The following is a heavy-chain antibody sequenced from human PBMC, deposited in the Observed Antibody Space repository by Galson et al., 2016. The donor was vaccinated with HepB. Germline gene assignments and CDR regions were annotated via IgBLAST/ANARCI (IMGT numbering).Heavy chain of an antibody. D-gene: IGHD2-21*02. CDR3: ARCGDAIDY. J-gene: IGHJ4*02. Sequence: SETLSLTCTVSGGSISSINYYWGWIRQPPGKGLEWIGSIFYSGNTYYKSSLKTRVTISVDTSKNQFSLKLSSVTATDTAVYYCARCGDAIDYWGQGTLVTVSS. CDR2: IFYSGNT. CDR1: GGSISSINYY. V-gene: IGHV4-39*01.